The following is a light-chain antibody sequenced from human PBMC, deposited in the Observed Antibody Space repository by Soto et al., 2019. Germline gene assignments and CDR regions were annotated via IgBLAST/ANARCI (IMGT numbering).Light chain of an antibody. CDR1: QSVGSY. CDR2: GAS. V-gene: IGKV3-20*01. CDR3: QQYGSSPRT. Sequence: IVLRQSPSTLSLFPWERATLSFRTSQSVGSYLTWYQQKPGQPPRLLIYGASDRATGTPARFSGSGSGTDFTLTISRLEPEDFAVYYCQQYGSSPRTFGQGTKVDIK. J-gene: IGKJ1*01.